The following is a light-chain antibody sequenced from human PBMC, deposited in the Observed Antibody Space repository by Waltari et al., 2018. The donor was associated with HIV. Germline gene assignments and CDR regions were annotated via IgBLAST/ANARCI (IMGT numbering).Light chain of an antibody. V-gene: IGLV3-21*04. J-gene: IGLJ1*01. Sequence: SYVLAQPPSVSVAPGKTARITRGGNNIGSKSVHRYQQKPGQAPVVVIYYDSDRHSGIPERFSGSNSGNTATLTISRVEAGDESDYYCQVWDSSSDAYVFGTGTKVTVL. CDR1: NIGSKS. CDR3: QVWDSSSDAYV. CDR2: YDS.